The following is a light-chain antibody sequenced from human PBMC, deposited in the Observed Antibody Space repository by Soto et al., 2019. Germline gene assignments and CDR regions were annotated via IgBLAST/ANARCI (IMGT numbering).Light chain of an antibody. CDR1: SSDVGGYNF. Sequence: QSVLTQPASVSGSPGQSITISCTGTSSDVGGYNFVSWYQHHPGKAPKLMIYEVYNRPSGISQRFSGSKSANTASLTISGLQAEDEANYYCSSHTNTGTHVLFGGGTKLTVL. CDR2: EVY. J-gene: IGLJ2*01. V-gene: IGLV2-14*01. CDR3: SSHTNTGTHVL.